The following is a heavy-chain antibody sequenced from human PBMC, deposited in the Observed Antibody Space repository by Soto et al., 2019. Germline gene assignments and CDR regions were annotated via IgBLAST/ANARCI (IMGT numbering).Heavy chain of an antibody. CDR1: GYTFTGYY. J-gene: IGHJ4*02. CDR3: ARDLARGGGSAGFDY. Sequence: VPVKVACKASGYTFTGYYMHWVRQTPGQGLEWMGWINPNSGGTRYPQKVQGRVTMTRDTSMSTVYMALTRLRSDDMAVYYCARDLARGGGSAGFDYWGQGTLVTVSS. D-gene: IGHD1-26*01. V-gene: IGHV1-2*02. CDR2: INPNSGGT.